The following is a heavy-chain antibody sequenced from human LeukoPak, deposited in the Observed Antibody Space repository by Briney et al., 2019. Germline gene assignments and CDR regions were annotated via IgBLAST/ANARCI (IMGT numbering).Heavy chain of an antibody. CDR1: GGSISSYY. J-gene: IGHJ6*02. V-gene: IGHV4-59*01. CDR3: ARGLPQYHYYGMDV. CDR2: IYYSGST. D-gene: IGHD5-18*01. Sequence: SETLSLTCTVSGGSISSYYWSWIRQPPGKGLEWIGYIYYSGSTNYNPSLKSRVTISVDTSKNQFSLKLSSVTAADTAVYYCARGLPQYHYYGMDVWGQGTTVTVSS.